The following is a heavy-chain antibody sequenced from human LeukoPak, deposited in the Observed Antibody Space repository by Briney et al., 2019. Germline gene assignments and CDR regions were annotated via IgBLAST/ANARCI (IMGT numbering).Heavy chain of an antibody. J-gene: IGHJ4*02. V-gene: IGHV3-30*02. D-gene: IGHD5-12*01. Sequence: PGGSLSLSCAASGFTFSSYGMHWVRPAPAKGLEGVAFIRYDGSNKYYADSVKGRFTISRDNSKNTLYLQMNSLRAEDTAVYYCAKEKSGHVNPPDYWGQGTLVTVSS. CDR2: IRYDGSNK. CDR1: GFTFSSYG. CDR3: AKEKSGHVNPPDY.